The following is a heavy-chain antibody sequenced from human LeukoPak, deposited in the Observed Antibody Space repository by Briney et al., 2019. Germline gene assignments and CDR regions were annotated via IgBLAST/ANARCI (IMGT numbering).Heavy chain of an antibody. V-gene: IGHV3-23*01. D-gene: IGHD6-13*01. CDR2: ISGSGGST. Sequence: GGSLRLSCAASGFTFSSYSMNWVRQAPGKGLEWVSAISGSGGSTYYADSVEGRFTISRDNSKNTLYLQMNSLRAEDTAVYYCAKDPQQLVRVNWFDPWGQGTLVTVSS. CDR1: GFTFSSYS. CDR3: AKDPQQLVRVNWFDP. J-gene: IGHJ5*02.